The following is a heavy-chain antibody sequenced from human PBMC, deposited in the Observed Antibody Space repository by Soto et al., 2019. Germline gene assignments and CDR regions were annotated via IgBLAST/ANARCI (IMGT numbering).Heavy chain of an antibody. CDR1: GYTFTGYY. J-gene: IGHJ6*02. Sequence: ASVKVSCKASGYTFTGYYMHWVRQAPGQGLEWMGWINPNSGGTNYAQKFQGWVTMTRDTSISTAYMELSRLRSDDTAVYYCARDRVEMATIVYYCGMDVWGQGTTVTVSS. CDR2: INPNSGGT. V-gene: IGHV1-2*04. D-gene: IGHD2-15*01. CDR3: ARDRVEMATIVYYCGMDV.